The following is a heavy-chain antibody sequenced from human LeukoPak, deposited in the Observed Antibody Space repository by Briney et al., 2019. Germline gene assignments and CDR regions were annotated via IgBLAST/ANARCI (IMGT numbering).Heavy chain of an antibody. CDR3: ARRTTYYDILTGYYTDWFDP. CDR2: ISAYNGNT. Sequence: GASVKVSCKASGYTFTSYGISWVRQAPGQGLEWMGWISAYNGNTNYAQKLQGGVTMTTDTSTSTAYMELRSLRSDDTAVYYCARRTTYYDILTGYYTDWFDPWGQGTLVTVSS. D-gene: IGHD3-9*01. J-gene: IGHJ5*02. CDR1: GYTFTSYG. V-gene: IGHV1-18*01.